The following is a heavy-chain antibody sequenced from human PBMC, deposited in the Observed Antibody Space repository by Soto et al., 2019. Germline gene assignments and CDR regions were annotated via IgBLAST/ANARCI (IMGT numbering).Heavy chain of an antibody. V-gene: IGHV1-69*01. CDR2: IIPIFGTA. Sequence: QVQLVQSGAEVKKPGSSVKVSCKASGGTFSSYAINWVRQAPGQGLEWMGGIIPIFGTANYAQKFQGRVTITADESTSTAYMELSSLRSEDTAVYYCARENYYDSSGYYPLLYGMDVWGQRTTVTVSS. D-gene: IGHD3-22*01. J-gene: IGHJ6*02. CDR1: GGTFSSYA. CDR3: ARENYYDSSGYYPLLYGMDV.